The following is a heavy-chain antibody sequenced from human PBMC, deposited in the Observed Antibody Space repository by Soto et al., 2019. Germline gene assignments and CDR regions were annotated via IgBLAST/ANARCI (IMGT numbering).Heavy chain of an antibody. CDR2: IYYSGTT. V-gene: IGHV4-39*01. D-gene: IGHD2-15*01. Sequence: QLQLQESGPGLVKPLETLSLICTVSGGAVYADGYYWGWIRQPPGKGLEWIGNIYYSGTTYYNPSLKSRVTIAIDTSKNQFSLKMNSVTAEDTAVYYCARRSGGRCYNYWGKGTLVTVSS. J-gene: IGHJ4*02. CDR1: GGAVYADGYY. CDR3: ARRSGGRCYNY.